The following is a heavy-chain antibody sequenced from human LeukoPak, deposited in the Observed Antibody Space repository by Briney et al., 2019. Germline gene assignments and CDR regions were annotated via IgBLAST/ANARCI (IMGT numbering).Heavy chain of an antibody. CDR2: IKSKTDGGTT. D-gene: IGHD2-15*01. V-gene: IGHV3-15*01. CDR3: TTDVLVVAASHDTFDI. Sequence: GGSLRLSCAASGFTFNYAWMSWGRQAPGKGLEWVGRIKSKTDGGTTDYAAPVKGRFTISRDDSKNTLYLQMNSLKTEDTAVYYCTTDVLVVAASHDTFDIWGQGTMVTVSS. J-gene: IGHJ3*02. CDR1: GFTFNYAW.